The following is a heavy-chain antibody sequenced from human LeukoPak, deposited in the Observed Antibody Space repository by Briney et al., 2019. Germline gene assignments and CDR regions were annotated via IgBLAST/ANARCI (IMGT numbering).Heavy chain of an antibody. CDR2: MNPNSGNT. CDR1: GYPFISYD. V-gene: IGHV1-8*01. CDR3: ARGRGYSNGWFEADDY. Sequence: GASVKVSCTASGYPFISYDINWVRQATGQGLEWMGWMNPNSGNTGYAQRFQGRVTMTRNTSISTAYMEVSSLRSEDTAMYFCARGRGYSNGWFEADDYWGQGTLVTVSS. J-gene: IGHJ4*02. D-gene: IGHD6-19*01.